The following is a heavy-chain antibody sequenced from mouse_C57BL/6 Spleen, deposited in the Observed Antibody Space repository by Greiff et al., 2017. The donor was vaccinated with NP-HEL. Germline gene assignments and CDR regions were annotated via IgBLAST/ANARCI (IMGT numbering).Heavy chain of an antibody. CDR1: GYTFTSYW. V-gene: IGHV1-61*01. CDR2: IYPSDSET. CDR3: ARMGATSGNYFGAY. J-gene: IGHJ3*01. D-gene: IGHD2-1*01. Sequence: QVQLQQPGAELVRPGSSVKLSCKASGYTFTSYWMDWVKQRPGQGLEWIGNIYPSDSETHYNQKFKDKATLTVDKSPSTAYMQLSSLTSEDSAVYFCARMGATSGNYFGAYWGQGTLVTVSA.